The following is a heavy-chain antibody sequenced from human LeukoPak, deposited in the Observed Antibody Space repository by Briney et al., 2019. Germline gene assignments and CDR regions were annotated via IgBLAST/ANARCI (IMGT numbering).Heavy chain of an antibody. CDR3: VRRPGLERHYFDY. Sequence: GGPLRLSCAASGFTFSSYWMSWVRQAPGKGLEWVANIKQDGSEKYYVDSVKGRFTISRDNAKNSLYLQMNSLRADDTGVYYCVRRPGLERHYFDYWGQGTLVTVSS. CDR1: GFTFSSYW. D-gene: IGHD1-1*01. V-gene: IGHV3-7*03. CDR2: IKQDGSEK. J-gene: IGHJ4*02.